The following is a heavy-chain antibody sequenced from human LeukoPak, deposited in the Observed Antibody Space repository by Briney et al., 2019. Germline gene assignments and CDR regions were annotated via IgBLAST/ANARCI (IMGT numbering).Heavy chain of an antibody. CDR3: ARHNSYYDFWSGHSYYYYGMDV. CDR2: IYYSGST. V-gene: IGHV4-39*01. CDR1: GGSISSSCYY. D-gene: IGHD3-3*01. Sequence: SEILSLTCTVSGGSISSSCYYWGWIRQAPGKGLEWIGSIYYSGSTYYNPSLKSRVTISVDTSKNQFSLKLSSVTAADTAVYYCARHNSYYDFWSGHSYYYYGMDVWGQGTTVTVSS. J-gene: IGHJ6*02.